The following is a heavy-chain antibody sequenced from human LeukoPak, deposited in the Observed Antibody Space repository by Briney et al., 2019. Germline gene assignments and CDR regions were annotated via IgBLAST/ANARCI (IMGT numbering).Heavy chain of an antibody. V-gene: IGHV4-39*07. CDR2: IYYSGST. D-gene: IGHD3-22*01. CDR1: GGSISSSSYY. CDR3: ARHLGWGLLPFDP. J-gene: IGHJ5*02. Sequence: PSETLSLTCTVSGGSISSSSYYWGWIRQPPGKGLEWIGSIYYSGSTYYNPSLKSRVTISVDTSKNQFSLKLSSVTAADTAVYYCARHLGWGLLPFDPWGQGTLVTVSS.